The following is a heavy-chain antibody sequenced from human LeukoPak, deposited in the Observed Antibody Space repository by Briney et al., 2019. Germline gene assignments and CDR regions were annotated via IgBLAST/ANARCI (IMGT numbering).Heavy chain of an antibody. D-gene: IGHD3-16*02. J-gene: IGHJ4*02. CDR3: PRAGSYRFDY. CDR2: MNSDGRTI. Sequence: GGSLRLSCAASGFTFSTSWMHWVRQGPGKGPVWVSRMNSDGRTIDYADSVKGRFIISRDNAKNTLYLQMNSLRAEDTAVYYCPRAGSYRFDYWGQGTLVTVSS. CDR1: GFTFSTSW. V-gene: IGHV3-74*01.